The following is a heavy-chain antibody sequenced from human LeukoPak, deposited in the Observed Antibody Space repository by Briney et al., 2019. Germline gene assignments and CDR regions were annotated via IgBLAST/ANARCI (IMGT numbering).Heavy chain of an antibody. CDR3: IKDMGFDLLKDAFDM. CDR2: ISWDSGNK. Sequence: GGSLRLSCIGSGFSLDDYAMHWVRQAPGKGLEWVSNISWDSGNKAYADSVKGRFTISRDNAKNSLYLQMNSLRPEDTAFYYCIKDMGFDLLKDAFDMWGQGTLVTVSS. CDR1: GFSLDDYA. V-gene: IGHV3-9*01. D-gene: IGHD3-9*01. J-gene: IGHJ3*02.